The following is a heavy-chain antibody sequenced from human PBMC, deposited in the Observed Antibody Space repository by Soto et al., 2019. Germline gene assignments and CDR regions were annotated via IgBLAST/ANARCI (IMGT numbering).Heavy chain of an antibody. D-gene: IGHD3-22*01. V-gene: IGHV5-51*01. Sequence: PGESLKLSCKGSGYSFTSYWIGWVRQMPGKGLEWMGIIYPGDSDTRYSPSFQGQVTISADKSISTAYLQWSSLKASDTAMYYCARLPLDSSGYFALYYFDYWGQGTLVTVS. J-gene: IGHJ4*02. CDR1: GYSFTSYW. CDR2: IYPGDSDT. CDR3: ARLPLDSSGYFALYYFDY.